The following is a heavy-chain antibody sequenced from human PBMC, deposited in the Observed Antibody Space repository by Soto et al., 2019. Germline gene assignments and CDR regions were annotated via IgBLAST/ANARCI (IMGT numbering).Heavy chain of an antibody. V-gene: IGHV1-69*06. CDR1: GGTFNTYA. Sequence: QVQLVQSGAEVKKPGSSVKVSCKASGGTFNTYAINWVLQAPGQGLEWMGGIIPIFGPTNYTQKFQGRVTITADISTSTAYMELSSLRSEDTAVYYCARDGYCSGGSCYSLGYWGQGTLVTVSS. CDR3: ARDGYCSGGSCYSLGY. J-gene: IGHJ4*02. CDR2: IIPIFGPT. D-gene: IGHD2-15*01.